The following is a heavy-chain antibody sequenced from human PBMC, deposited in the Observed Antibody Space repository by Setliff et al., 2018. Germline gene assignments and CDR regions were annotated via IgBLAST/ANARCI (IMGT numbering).Heavy chain of an antibody. CDR1: GYTFTSYA. Sequence: GASVKVSCKASGYTFTSYAMHWVRQAPGQRLEWMGWINAGNGNTKYSQKFQGRVTITRDTSASTAYMELCSLRSEDTAVYYCATHGGYYYDSSGSFGAYWGQGTLVTVSS. CDR2: INAGNGNT. V-gene: IGHV1-3*01. CDR3: ATHGGYYYDSSGSFGAY. J-gene: IGHJ4*02. D-gene: IGHD3-22*01.